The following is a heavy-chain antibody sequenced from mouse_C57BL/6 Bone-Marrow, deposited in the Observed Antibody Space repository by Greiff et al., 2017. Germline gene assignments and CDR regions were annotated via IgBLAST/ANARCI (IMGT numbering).Heavy chain of an antibody. Sequence: QVQLQQPGAELVMPGASVKLSCKASGYTFTSYWMHWVKQRPGQGLEWIGEIDPSDSYTNSNQKFKGKSTLTVDKSSSTAYMQLSSLTSEDSAVYYYARSYKGVDYWGKGTTLTVSS. CDR1: GYTFTSYW. D-gene: IGHD1-3*01. J-gene: IGHJ2*01. CDR2: IDPSDSYT. CDR3: ARSYKGVDY. V-gene: IGHV1-69*01.